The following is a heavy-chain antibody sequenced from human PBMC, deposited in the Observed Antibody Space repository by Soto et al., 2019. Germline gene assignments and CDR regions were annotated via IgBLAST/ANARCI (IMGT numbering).Heavy chain of an antibody. CDR3: ARVSSIVGANNGVFDY. CDR2: IIPIFGTA. CDR1: GGTFSSYA. D-gene: IGHD1-26*01. J-gene: IGHJ4*02. V-gene: IGHV1-69*06. Sequence: SVKVSCKASGGTFSSYAISWVRQAPGQGLEWMGGIIPIFGTANYAQKFQGRVTITADKSTSTAYMELSSLRSEDTAVYYCARVSSIVGANNGVFDYWGQGALVTV.